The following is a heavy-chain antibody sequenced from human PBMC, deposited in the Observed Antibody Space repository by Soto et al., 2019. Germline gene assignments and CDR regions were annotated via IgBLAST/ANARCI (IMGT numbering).Heavy chain of an antibody. D-gene: IGHD2-2*01. J-gene: IGHJ3*02. CDR3: ARAYGAAMPNDAFDI. V-gene: IGHV1-69*06. CDR1: RCTFISYG. CDR2: IILIFGTA. Sequence: SEKVSGRASRCTFISYGISWVRQAAGQGLEWMGGIILIFGTANYAQKFQGRVTITADKSTSTAYMELSSLRSEDTAVYYCARAYGAAMPNDAFDIWGQGTMVTVSS.